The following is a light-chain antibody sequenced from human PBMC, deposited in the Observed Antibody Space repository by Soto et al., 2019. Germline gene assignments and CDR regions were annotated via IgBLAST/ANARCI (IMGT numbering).Light chain of an antibody. CDR1: QSVSSIY. V-gene: IGKV3-20*01. CDR3: QQSGSSPWT. Sequence: EIVLTQSPGTLSLSPGERATLSCKASQSVSSIYLAWYQQKPGQAPRLLIYGASSRATGIPDRFSGSGSGTDFTLTISRPEPEDFAVYYCQQSGSSPWTFGQGTKVEIK. CDR2: GAS. J-gene: IGKJ1*01.